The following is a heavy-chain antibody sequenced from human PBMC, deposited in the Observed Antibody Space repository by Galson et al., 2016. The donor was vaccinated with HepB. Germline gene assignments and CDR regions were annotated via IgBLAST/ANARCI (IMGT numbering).Heavy chain of an antibody. D-gene: IGHD7-27*01. CDR3: AKAHPSPTATGGF. V-gene: IGHV3-23*01. J-gene: IGHJ4*02. CDR1: GFTFSDYA. CDR2: ISSNGATT. Sequence: SLRLSCAVSGFTFSDYAMSWVRQAPGKGLEWVSAISSNGATTYHADSVKGRFTISRDNSKSTLYLQMNSLRVEDMAVYYCAKAHPSPTATGGFWGQGTLVIVSS.